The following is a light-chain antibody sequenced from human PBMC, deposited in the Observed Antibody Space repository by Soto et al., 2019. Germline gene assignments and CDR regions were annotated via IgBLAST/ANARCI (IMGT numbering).Light chain of an antibody. J-gene: IGKJ1*01. CDR2: DTS. Sequence: EVVMTQSPATLSVSPGEIVTLSFRASQSVRSNLAWYQQVPGQVPRLLIYDTSTRAAGIPARFSGSGSGTDFTLTISSLEPEDSAVYYCQQYGTSPTTFGQGTKVDIK. CDR1: QSVRSN. V-gene: IGKV3-15*01. CDR3: QQYGTSPTT.